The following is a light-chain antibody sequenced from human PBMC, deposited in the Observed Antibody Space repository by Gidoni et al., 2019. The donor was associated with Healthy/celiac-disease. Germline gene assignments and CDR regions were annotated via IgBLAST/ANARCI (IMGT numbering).Light chain of an antibody. Sequence: DIHITQSPSSLSASVGDRVTITCQASQDISNYLNWYQQKPGKAPKLLIYDASNLETGVPSRFSGSGSGTDFTFTISSLQPEDIATYYCQQYDNLPITFGQXTRLEIK. CDR2: DAS. CDR1: QDISNY. J-gene: IGKJ5*01. V-gene: IGKV1-33*01. CDR3: QQYDNLPIT.